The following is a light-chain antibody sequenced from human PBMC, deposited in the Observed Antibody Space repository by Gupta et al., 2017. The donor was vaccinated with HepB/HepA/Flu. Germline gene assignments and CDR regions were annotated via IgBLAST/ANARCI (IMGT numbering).Light chain of an antibody. CDR3: SSYTTSNTIV. J-gene: IGLJ2*01. CDR1: SSDIGHYNF. Sequence: QSALPQPASLSGSPGQSITSSCTGTSSDIGHYNFVSWYQQYPGKAPTLLIYDVSSRPSGVSARFSGSKSANTASLTISGLQTEDEADYHCSSYTTSNTIVFGGGTQVTVL. CDR2: DVS. V-gene: IGLV2-14*03.